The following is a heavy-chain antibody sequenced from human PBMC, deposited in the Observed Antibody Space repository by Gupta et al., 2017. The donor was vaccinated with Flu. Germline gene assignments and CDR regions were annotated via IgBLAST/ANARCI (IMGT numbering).Heavy chain of an antibody. V-gene: IGHV3-23*01. CDR1: GFTFSSHA. Sequence: EMQLLESGGGVVQPGGSLRFSCAASGFTFSSHALSWVRQASGKGLEWVSSISGSGGTTYYADSGKGRFTISRDSSKNTLYLKMNSLRAEDTAVYYCAKDRDFWSAEGSFDGGGQGTVVTVAS. CDR2: ISGSGGTT. J-gene: IGHJ4*01. D-gene: IGHD3-3*01. CDR3: AKDRDFWSAEGSFDG.